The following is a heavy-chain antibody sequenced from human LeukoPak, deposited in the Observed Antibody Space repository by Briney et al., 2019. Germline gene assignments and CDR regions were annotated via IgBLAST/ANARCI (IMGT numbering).Heavy chain of an antibody. CDR2: ISSSSSYI. D-gene: IGHD6-19*01. CDR3: HTLGYTSN. Sequence: GGSLRLSCAASGFTFSSYSMNWVRQAPGKGLEWVSSISSSSSYIYYADSVKGRFTVSRDNAQNTVYLQMNSLRVEDTAMYYCHTLGYTSNWGQGTLVTVSS. J-gene: IGHJ4*02. CDR1: GFTFSSYS. V-gene: IGHV3-21*01.